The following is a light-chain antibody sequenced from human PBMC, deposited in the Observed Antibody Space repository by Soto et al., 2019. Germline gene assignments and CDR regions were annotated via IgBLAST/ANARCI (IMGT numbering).Light chain of an antibody. CDR2: DVN. CDR3: CSYAGSYTVV. V-gene: IGLV2-11*01. J-gene: IGLJ2*01. CDR1: SSDVCGYNY. Sequence: QSALTQPRSVSGSPGQSVTISCTGTSSDVCGYNYVSWYQQHPGKAPKLMIYDVNKRPSGVPDRFSGSKSGNTASLTISGLQAEDEADYYCCSYAGSYTVVFGGGTTLTVL.